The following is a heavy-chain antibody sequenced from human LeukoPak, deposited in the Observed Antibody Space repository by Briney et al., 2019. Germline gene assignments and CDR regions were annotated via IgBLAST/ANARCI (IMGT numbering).Heavy chain of an antibody. CDR1: GYTFTKSY. CDR2: INPGGDNT. CDR3: ARIRDGYNDAYDI. J-gene: IGHJ3*02. D-gene: IGHD5-24*01. Sequence: ASVKVSCKASGYTFTKSYIHWVRQAPGQRLEWMGSINPGGDNTDYAQNLQGRLTMTSDTSTRTVYMELSSLRSEDTAVYYCARIRDGYNDAYDIWGQGTVVTVPS. V-gene: IGHV1-46*01.